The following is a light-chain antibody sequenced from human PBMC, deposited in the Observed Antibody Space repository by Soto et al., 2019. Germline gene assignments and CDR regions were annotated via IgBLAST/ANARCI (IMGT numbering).Light chain of an antibody. CDR3: QQHNPYSPYT. CDR1: QSITNC. V-gene: IGKV1-5*03. CDR2: DAS. J-gene: IGKJ2*01. Sequence: DIQMTQSPSTLSASVGDRVTITCRASQSITNCLAWYLQKPGKAPKLLIFDASSLRSGVPSRFSGSGSGTEFTLTISSLQPEDFATYYCQQHNPYSPYTFGQGTKLEIK.